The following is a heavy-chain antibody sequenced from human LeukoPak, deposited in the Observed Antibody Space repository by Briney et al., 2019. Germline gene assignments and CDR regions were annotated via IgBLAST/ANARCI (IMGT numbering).Heavy chain of an antibody. Sequence: SQTLSLTCTVSGGSISSGSYYWSWIRQPAGKGLEWIGRIYTSGSTNYNPSLKSRVTISVDTSKIQFSLKLSSVTAADTAVYYCARDLYDFWSGYYLDYWGQGTLVTVSS. V-gene: IGHV4-61*02. CDR1: GGSISSGSYY. CDR2: IYTSGST. D-gene: IGHD3-3*01. CDR3: ARDLYDFWSGYYLDY. J-gene: IGHJ4*02.